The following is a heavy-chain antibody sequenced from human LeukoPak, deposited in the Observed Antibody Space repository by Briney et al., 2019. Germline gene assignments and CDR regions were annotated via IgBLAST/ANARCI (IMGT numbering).Heavy chain of an antibody. V-gene: IGHV3-7*01. CDR2: IKQDGSEK. CDR3: ARDRDIAVAGTGWFDP. J-gene: IGHJ5*02. CDR1: GFTFSSYW. Sequence: GGSLGLSCAASGFTFSSYWMSWVRQAPGKGLEWVANIKQDGSEKYYVDSVKGRSTISRDNAKNSLYLQMNSLRAEDTAVYYCARDRDIAVAGTGWFDPWGQGTLVTVSS. D-gene: IGHD6-19*01.